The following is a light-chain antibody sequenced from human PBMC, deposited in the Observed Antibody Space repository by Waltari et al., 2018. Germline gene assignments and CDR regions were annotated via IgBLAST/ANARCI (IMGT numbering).Light chain of an antibody. CDR3: QQYYSYPGYT. J-gene: IGKJ2*01. Sequence: AIRMTQSPSSLSASTGARVTITCRASQGISSYFAWYQQKPGKAPKLLIYAASTLQSGVPSRFSGSGSGTDFTLTISCLQSEDFATYYCQQYYSYPGYTFGQGTKLEIK. CDR1: QGISSY. CDR2: AAS. V-gene: IGKV1-8*01.